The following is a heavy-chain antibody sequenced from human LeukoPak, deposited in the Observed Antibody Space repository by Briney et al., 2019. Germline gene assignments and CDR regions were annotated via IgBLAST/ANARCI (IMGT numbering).Heavy chain of an antibody. D-gene: IGHD1-14*01. CDR1: GFTFDDYA. CDR2: ISWNSGSI. V-gene: IGHV3-9*01. J-gene: IGHJ3*02. CDR3: AKEDNRRSAFDI. Sequence: GRSLRLSCAASGFTFDDYAMHWVRQAPGKGLEWVSGISWNSGSIGYADSVKGRFTISRDNAKNSLYLQMNSLRAEDTALYYRAKEDNRRSAFDIWGQGTMVTVSS.